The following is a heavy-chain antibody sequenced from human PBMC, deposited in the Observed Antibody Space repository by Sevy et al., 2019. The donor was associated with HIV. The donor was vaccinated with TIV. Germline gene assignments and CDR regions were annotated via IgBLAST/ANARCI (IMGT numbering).Heavy chain of an antibody. CDR1: GFRFSNEP. CDR3: VRDTQFGFDY. D-gene: IGHD3-16*01. J-gene: IGHJ4*02. V-gene: IGHV3-48*02. CDR2: IRSDGSIM. Sequence: GGSLRLSCVASGFRFSNEPMNWVRQAPGKGLEWISNIRSDGSIMSYADTVRGRFTVSRDNARNSLSLQLNSLRDEDTALYYCVRDTQFGFDYWGQGTLVTVSS.